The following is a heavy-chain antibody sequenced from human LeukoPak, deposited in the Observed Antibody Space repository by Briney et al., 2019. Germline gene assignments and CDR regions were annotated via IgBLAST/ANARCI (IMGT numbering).Heavy chain of an antibody. J-gene: IGHJ6*04. CDR2: LYYSGST. CDR1: GGSLRSYY. Sequence: SETLSLTCTVSGGSLRSYYWSWIRQPPGQGLEWIGYLYYSGSTNYNPSLKSRVTISVDTSKNQFSLKLSSVTAADTAVYYCARETYYYGSGSYSQRMDVWGKGTTVTVSS. V-gene: IGHV4-59*01. D-gene: IGHD3-10*01. CDR3: ARETYYYGSGSYSQRMDV.